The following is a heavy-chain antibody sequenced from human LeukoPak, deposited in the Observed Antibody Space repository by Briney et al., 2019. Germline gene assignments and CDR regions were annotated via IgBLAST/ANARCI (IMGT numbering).Heavy chain of an antibody. CDR2: IYHSGST. V-gene: IGHV4-38-2*02. D-gene: IGHD2-2*01. J-gene: IGHJ4*02. CDR1: GYSISSGYY. Sequence: SETLSLTCTVSGYSISSGYYWGWIRQPPGKGLEWIGSIYHSGSTYYNPSLKSRVTISVDTSKNQFSLKLSSVTAADTAVYYCARDRYQLPIRSYFDYWGQGTLVTVSS. CDR3: ARDRYQLPIRSYFDY.